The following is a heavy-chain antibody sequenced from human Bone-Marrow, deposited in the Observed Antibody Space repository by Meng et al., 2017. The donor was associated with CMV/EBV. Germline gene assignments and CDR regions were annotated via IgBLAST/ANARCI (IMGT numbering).Heavy chain of an antibody. Sequence: YYMHWVRQAPGQGLEWMGWINPNSGGTNYAQKFQGWVTMTRDTSISTAYMELSRLRSDDTAVYYCARSYYDFWSGYLLPQLTGWFDPWGQGTLVTVSS. CDR1: YY. V-gene: IGHV1-2*04. CDR2: INPNSGGT. D-gene: IGHD3-3*01. CDR3: ARSYYDFWSGYLLPQLTGWFDP. J-gene: IGHJ5*02.